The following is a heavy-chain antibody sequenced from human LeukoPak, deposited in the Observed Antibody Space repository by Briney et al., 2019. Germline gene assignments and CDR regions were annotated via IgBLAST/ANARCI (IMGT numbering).Heavy chain of an antibody. CDR3: ARETGSAVGSTDFDY. J-gene: IGHJ4*02. D-gene: IGHD4-17*01. V-gene: IGHV3-33*01. CDR1: GFTFSNYG. CDR2: IWYDGSDK. Sequence: GGSLRLSCAVSGFTFSNYGMHWVRQAPGKGLQWVAVIWYDGSDKYYADSVKGRFTISRDNSKNTLYLQMNSLRAEDTAVYYCARETGSAVGSTDFDYWGQGTLVTVSS.